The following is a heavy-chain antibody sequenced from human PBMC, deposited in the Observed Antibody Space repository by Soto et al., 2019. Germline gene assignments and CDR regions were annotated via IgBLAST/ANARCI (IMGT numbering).Heavy chain of an antibody. Sequence: GSGPTLVNPIQTLMLTCTFSGFSLSTSGVGVGWIRQPPGKALEWLALIYWNDDKRYSPSLKARLTITKDTSKNQVVLTMTNMDPVDTATYYCAHRPSGWYLFDYWGQGTLVTVSS. CDR1: GFSLSTSGVG. J-gene: IGHJ4*02. D-gene: IGHD6-19*01. CDR3: AHRPSGWYLFDY. CDR2: IYWNDDK. V-gene: IGHV2-5*01.